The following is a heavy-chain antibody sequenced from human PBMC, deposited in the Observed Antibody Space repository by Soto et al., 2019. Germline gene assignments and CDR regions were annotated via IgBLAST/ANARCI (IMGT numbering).Heavy chain of an antibody. V-gene: IGHV5-51*01. CDR1: GYSFTSYW. Sequence: VESLKISCKGSGYSFTSYWIGWLRQMPVKGLEWIGIIYPGDSDTRYSPSFQGQVTISADKSISTAYLQWSSLKASDTAMYYCARQDSYGFTHDYWGQGTLVTVSS. CDR2: IYPGDSDT. D-gene: IGHD5-18*01. J-gene: IGHJ4*02. CDR3: ARQDSYGFTHDY.